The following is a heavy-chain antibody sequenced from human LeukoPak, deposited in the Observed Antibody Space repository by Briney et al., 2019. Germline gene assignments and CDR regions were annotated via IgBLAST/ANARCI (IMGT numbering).Heavy chain of an antibody. V-gene: IGHV3-21*01. CDR2: IGRSSQYI. Sequence: TGGSLRLSCTASGFTLSLYSMHWVRQAPGKGLEWVSSIGRSSQYIYYGDSVRGRFTISRDNAQNSLYLDMNSPRAEDTAVYYCARDASNIDFAPYFYYMDVWGKGTTVTVSS. D-gene: IGHD3-3*01. J-gene: IGHJ6*03. CDR1: GFTLSLYS. CDR3: ARDASNIDFAPYFYYMDV.